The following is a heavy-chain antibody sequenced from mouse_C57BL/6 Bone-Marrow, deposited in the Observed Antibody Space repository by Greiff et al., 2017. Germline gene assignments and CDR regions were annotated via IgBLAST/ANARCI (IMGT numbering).Heavy chain of an antibody. CDR1: GYTFTSSG. CDR2: IYPRSGNT. V-gene: IGHV1-81*01. J-gene: IGHJ2*01. CDR3: ARRTTVVSFDY. Sequence: QVQLKESGAELARPGASVKLSCKASGYTFTSSGISWVKQRTGQGLEWIGEIYPRSGNTYYNEKFKGKATLTADKSSSTAYMELRSLTSEDSAVYFCARRTTVVSFDYWGQGTTLTVSS. D-gene: IGHD1-1*01.